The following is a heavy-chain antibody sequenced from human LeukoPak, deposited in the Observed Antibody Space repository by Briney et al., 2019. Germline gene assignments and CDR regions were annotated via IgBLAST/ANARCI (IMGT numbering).Heavy chain of an antibody. CDR2: IICSRSNL. CDR1: GFTFSSYT. J-gene: IGHJ4*02. V-gene: IGHV3-48*02. CDR3: ARNRGSWATDY. D-gene: IGHD6-13*01. Sequence: GGALKLSCAASGFTFSSYTVNWVRQAPGKGLEWVSYIICSRSNLFHGHSVKGRFTLPRHNAKSSVYLHMNSLRDEDTAVYYCARNRGSWATDYWGQGTLVTVFS.